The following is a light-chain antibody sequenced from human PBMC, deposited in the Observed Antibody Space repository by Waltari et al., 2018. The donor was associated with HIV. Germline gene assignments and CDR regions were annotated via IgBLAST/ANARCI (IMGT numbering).Light chain of an antibody. CDR2: SAS. V-gene: IGKV1-27*01. J-gene: IGKJ1*01. Sequence: DIQMTQSPSSLSASVGDGVTMTCRASQGIRHYLAWYQQKPGKVPKLLSHSASILHSGVPFRCSGSGSGTDFTLTISNLQPEDVATYYWQEYRSAPQTFGQGTKVEIK. CDR3: QEYRSAPQT. CDR1: QGIRHY.